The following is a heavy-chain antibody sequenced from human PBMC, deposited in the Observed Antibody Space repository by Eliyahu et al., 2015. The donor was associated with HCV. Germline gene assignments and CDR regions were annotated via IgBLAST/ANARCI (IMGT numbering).Heavy chain of an antibody. V-gene: IGHV2-5*02. J-gene: IGHJ5*02. D-gene: IGHD1-20*01. CDR3: AHANWNDGPVWFDP. CDR1: GFSLTTSGVG. CDR2: IYWDDDD. Sequence: QITLKESGPTLVKPTQTLTLTCTFSGFSLTTSGVGVAWIRQPPGKALEWLALIYWDDDDRFNPSLKSRLTITKDISKSQVVLTMTNMDPVDTATYYCAHANWNDGPVWFDPWGQGTQVTVPS.